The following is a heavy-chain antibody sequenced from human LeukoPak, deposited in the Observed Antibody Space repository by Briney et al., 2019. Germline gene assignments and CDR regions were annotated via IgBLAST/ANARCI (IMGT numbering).Heavy chain of an antibody. CDR3: AREGSGWYGNFDY. V-gene: IGHV1-2*02. D-gene: IGHD6-19*01. J-gene: IGHJ4*02. Sequence: ASVKVSCKASGYTFTGYYMHWVRQAPGQGLEWMGWINPDSGGTNYAQKFQGRVTMTRDTSISTAYMEVSRLRPDDTAVYYCAREGSGWYGNFDYWGQGTLVTVSS. CDR1: GYTFTGYY. CDR2: INPDSGGT.